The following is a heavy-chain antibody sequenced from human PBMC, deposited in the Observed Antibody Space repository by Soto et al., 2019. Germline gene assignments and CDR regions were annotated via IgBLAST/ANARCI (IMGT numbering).Heavy chain of an antibody. Sequence: SETLSLTCTVSGGSISSGDYYWSWIRQPPGKGLEWIGYIYYSGSTYYNPSLKSRVTISVDTSKNQFSLKLSSVTAADTAVYYCASTRRYFDWLPSVAFDYWSQGTLVTVSS. CDR3: ASTRRYFDWLPSVAFDY. D-gene: IGHD3-9*01. CDR2: IYYSGST. J-gene: IGHJ4*02. V-gene: IGHV4-30-4*01. CDR1: GGSISSGDYY.